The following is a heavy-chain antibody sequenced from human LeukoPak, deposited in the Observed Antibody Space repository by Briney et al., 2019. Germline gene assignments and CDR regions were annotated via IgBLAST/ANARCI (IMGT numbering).Heavy chain of an antibody. CDR3: ARGTGDLTLYYYYYYMDV. CDR2: MNPNSGNT. CDR1: GYTFTSYD. D-gene: IGHD4-17*01. Sequence: ASVKVSCKASGYTFTSYDINWVRQATGQGLEWMGWMNPNSGNTGYAQKFQGRVTMTRNTSISTAYMELSSLRSEDTAVYYCARGTGDLTLYYYYYYMDVWGKGTTVTVSS. J-gene: IGHJ6*03. V-gene: IGHV1-8*01.